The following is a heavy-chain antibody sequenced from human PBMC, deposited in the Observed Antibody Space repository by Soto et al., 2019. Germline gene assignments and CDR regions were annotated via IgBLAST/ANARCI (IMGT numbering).Heavy chain of an antibody. D-gene: IGHD2-15*01. CDR3: AKVSISKSSAVTFDS. CDR1: GFTFRTYD. J-gene: IGHJ4*02. V-gene: IGHV3-30*18. CDR2: VSYDASYQ. Sequence: QVQLVESGGGMVQPGKSLRLSCAVSGFTFRTYDMHWVRQAPGRGLEWVAVVSYDASYQNYVDSVKGRFTVSRDNSKNTLFLQMNSLRPEDTALYYCAKVSISKSSAVTFDSWGRGTLVTVSS.